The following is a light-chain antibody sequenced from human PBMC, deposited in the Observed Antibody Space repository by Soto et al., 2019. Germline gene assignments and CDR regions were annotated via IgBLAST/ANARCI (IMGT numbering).Light chain of an antibody. V-gene: IGLV2-23*02. CDR1: SSDVGTYNL. Sequence: SVLTQLASGSGAPGQSITITCTGISSDVGTYNLVSWYQQYPGKAPKLMIYEVRKRPSGITDRFSGSKSGNTASLTISGLQAEDEADYYCCSYAGSNSVIFGGGTKVTVI. CDR3: CSYAGSNSVI. J-gene: IGLJ2*01. CDR2: EVR.